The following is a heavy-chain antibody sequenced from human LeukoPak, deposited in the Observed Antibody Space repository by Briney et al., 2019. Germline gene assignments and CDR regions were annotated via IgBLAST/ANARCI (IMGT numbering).Heavy chain of an antibody. Sequence: GGSLRLSCAASGFAFSSNGMTWVRQAPGKGLEWVSGVNESGDKTYYADSVKGRFTTSRDNSKNTLYLQMNSLRAEDTAVYYCAKGVFMVKDWYFDLWGRGTLVTVSS. D-gene: IGHD5-18*01. CDR3: AKGVFMVKDWYFDL. CDR2: VNESGDKT. CDR1: GFAFSSNG. V-gene: IGHV3-23*01. J-gene: IGHJ2*01.